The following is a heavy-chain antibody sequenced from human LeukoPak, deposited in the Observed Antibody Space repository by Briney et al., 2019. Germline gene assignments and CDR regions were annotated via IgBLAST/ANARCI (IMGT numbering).Heavy chain of an antibody. Sequence: PSETLSLTCTVSGGSISSYYWSWIRQPPGKGLEWIGEINHSGSTNYNPSLKSRVTISVDTSKNQFSLKLSSVTAADTAVYYCASPRLRLGELSSIPPFDYWGQGTLVTVSS. CDR1: GGSISSYY. D-gene: IGHD3-16*02. CDR3: ASPRLRLGELSSIPPFDY. V-gene: IGHV4-34*01. CDR2: INHSGST. J-gene: IGHJ4*02.